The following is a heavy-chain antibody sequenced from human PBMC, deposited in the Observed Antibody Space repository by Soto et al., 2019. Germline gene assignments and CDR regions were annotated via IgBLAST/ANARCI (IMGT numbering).Heavy chain of an antibody. J-gene: IGHJ5*02. CDR3: AGVVVAATRIFWFDP. D-gene: IGHD2-15*01. Sequence: PGKGLEWIGNINYSGSTYYNPSLKSRVTISVDTSKNQFSLKLSSVTAADTAVYYCAGVVVAATRIFWFDPWGQGTLVSVSS. V-gene: IGHV4-39*01. CDR2: INYSGST.